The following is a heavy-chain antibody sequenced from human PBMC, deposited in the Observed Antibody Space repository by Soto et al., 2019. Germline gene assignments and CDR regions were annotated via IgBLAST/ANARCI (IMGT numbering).Heavy chain of an antibody. Sequence: GGSLRLSCAASGFTFSNAWMSWVRQAPGKGLEWVGRIKSKTDGGTTDYAAPVKGRFTISRDDSKNTLYLQMNSLKTEDTAVYYCTTPAFTVTTLLDYWGQGTLVTVSS. CDR1: GFTFSNAW. V-gene: IGHV3-15*01. CDR2: IKSKTDGGTT. D-gene: IGHD4-17*01. CDR3: TTPAFTVTTLLDY. J-gene: IGHJ4*02.